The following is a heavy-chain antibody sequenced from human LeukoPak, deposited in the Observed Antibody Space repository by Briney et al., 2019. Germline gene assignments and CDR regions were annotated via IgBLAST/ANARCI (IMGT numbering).Heavy chain of an antibody. CDR2: IYYSGST. J-gene: IGHJ4*02. Sequence: PSETLSLTCTVSGGSISSSSYYWGWIRQPPGKGLEWIGSIYYSGSTYYNPSLKSRVTMSVDTSKNQFSLKLSSVTAADTAMYYCAREAGNTQYFDYWGQGTLVTVSS. CDR1: GGSISSSSYY. V-gene: IGHV4-39*07. D-gene: IGHD1-1*01. CDR3: AREAGNTQYFDY.